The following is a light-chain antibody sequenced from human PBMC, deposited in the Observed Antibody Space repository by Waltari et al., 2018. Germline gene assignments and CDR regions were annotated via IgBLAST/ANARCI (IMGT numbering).Light chain of an antibody. V-gene: IGKV3-20*01. J-gene: IGKJ1*01. CDR2: AAS. CDR1: QSVGRT. Sequence: EIVLTQSPGTLSLSPGERATLSCRASQSVGRTLAWYQQKPGQAPRLLIYAASNRATGLPDRFSGSGSVTDFSLTISRLEPEDFAVYYCQHYVRLPATFGQGTKVAIK. CDR3: QHYVRLPAT.